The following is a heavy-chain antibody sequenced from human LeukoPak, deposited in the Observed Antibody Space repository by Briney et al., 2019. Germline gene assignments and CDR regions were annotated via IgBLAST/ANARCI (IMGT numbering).Heavy chain of an antibody. CDR1: GYTFTSYD. V-gene: IGHV1-8*03. Sequence: ASVKVSCKASGYTFTSYDINWVRQATGQGLEWMGWMNPNSGNTGYAQKFQGRVTITRNTSISTAYMELSSLRSEDTAVYYCARGITMVRGENWFDPWGQGTLVTVSS. J-gene: IGHJ5*02. CDR2: MNPNSGNT. CDR3: ARGITMVRGENWFDP. D-gene: IGHD3-10*01.